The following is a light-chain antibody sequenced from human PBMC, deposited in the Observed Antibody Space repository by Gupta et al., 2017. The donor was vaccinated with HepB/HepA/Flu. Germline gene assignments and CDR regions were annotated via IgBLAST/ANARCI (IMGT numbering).Light chain of an antibody. Sequence: QSALPQPASVSGSPGQSITISCPGTSSDVGGYKYVSWYQQHPGKAPKLMIYDVSNRPSGVSNRFSGSKSGNTASLTISGLQAEDEADYYCSSYTSSSTVVFGGGTKVTVL. CDR2: DVS. CDR3: SSYTSSSTVV. V-gene: IGLV2-14*03. CDR1: SSDVGGYKY. J-gene: IGLJ2*01.